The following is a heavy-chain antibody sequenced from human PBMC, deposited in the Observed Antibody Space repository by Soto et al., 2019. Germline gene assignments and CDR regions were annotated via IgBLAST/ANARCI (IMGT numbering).Heavy chain of an antibody. Sequence: EVQLVESGGGLVQPGGSLRLSCSASGFTFSTYAMHWVRQTPGKGLEYVSAITDNGSSAYYADSVKGRFTISRDNSKNKLYLQMSSLRAEDTAVYYGGKPPAYYYYTRTYYSVWGQGTLVTVSS. D-gene: IGHD3-22*01. V-gene: IGHV3-64D*06. J-gene: IGHJ4*02. CDR2: ITDNGSSA. CDR3: GKPPAYYYYTRTYYSV. CDR1: GFTFSTYA.